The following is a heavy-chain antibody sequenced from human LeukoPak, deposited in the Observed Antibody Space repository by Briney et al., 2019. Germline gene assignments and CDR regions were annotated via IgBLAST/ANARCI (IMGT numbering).Heavy chain of an antibody. V-gene: IGHV3-48*01. Sequence: HPGGSLRLSCVASSGFTLSPYWMNWVRQAPGKGLEWVSYISSSSTTIYYADSVKGRFTISRDNANNSLYLQMNSLRAEDTALYYCARDRCSGGRCHSLSVGYMDVWGKGTTVTVSS. J-gene: IGHJ6*03. CDR2: ISSSSTTI. D-gene: IGHD2-15*01. CDR1: GFTLSPYW. CDR3: ARDRCSGGRCHSLSVGYMDV.